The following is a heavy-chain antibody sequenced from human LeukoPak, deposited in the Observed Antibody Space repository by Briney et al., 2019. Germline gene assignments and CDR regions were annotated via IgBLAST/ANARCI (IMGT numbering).Heavy chain of an antibody. J-gene: IGHJ4*02. CDR1: GFTFSSYW. D-gene: IGHD4-17*01. CDR3: ARPDDYGDYFDY. Sequence: PGGSLRLSCAASGFTFSSYWMSWVRQAPGQGLEWVANIKQDGSEKYYVDTVKGRFTISRDNAKNSLYLQMNSLRAEDTAVYYCARPDDYGDYFDYWGQGTLVTVSS. V-gene: IGHV3-7*01. CDR2: IKQDGSEK.